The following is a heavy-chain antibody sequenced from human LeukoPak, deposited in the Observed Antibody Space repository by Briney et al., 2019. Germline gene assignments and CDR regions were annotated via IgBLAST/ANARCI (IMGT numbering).Heavy chain of an antibody. D-gene: IGHD3-22*01. V-gene: IGHV4-4*07. CDR1: GGSISSYY. CDR3: ARGYYDSSGYPSAEYFQH. CDR2: IYTSGST. J-gene: IGHJ1*01. Sequence: SETLSLTCTVSGGSISSYYWSWIEQPAGKGLEWVGRIYTSGSTNYNPSLKSRVTMSVDTSNNQFSLKRSSVTAADTAVYYCARGYYDSSGYPSAEYFQHWGQGTLLTVSS.